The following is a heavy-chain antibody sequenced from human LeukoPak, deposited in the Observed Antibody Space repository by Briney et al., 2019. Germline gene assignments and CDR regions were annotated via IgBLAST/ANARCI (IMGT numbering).Heavy chain of an antibody. J-gene: IGHJ6*03. CDR1: GGSISSNY. CDR3: ARGLRVRTFGELSWYIDV. V-gene: IGHV4-59*01. Sequence: SETLSLTCTISGGSISSNYWGWVRQPPGKGLEYIGYIYQSGNNNYNPSLKSRVTFSEEASKNQFSLKLNSVTAADTAVYYCARGLRVRTFGELSWYIDVWGKGTTVIVSS. D-gene: IGHD3-3*01. CDR2: IYQSGNN.